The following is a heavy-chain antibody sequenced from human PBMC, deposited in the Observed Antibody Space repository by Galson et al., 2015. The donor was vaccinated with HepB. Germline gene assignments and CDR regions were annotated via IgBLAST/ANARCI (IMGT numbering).Heavy chain of an antibody. CDR1: GFTFSNAW. CDR3: TTGPLGYCSSTSCQNYYYYGMDV. Sequence: SLRLSCAASGFTFSNAWMSWVRQASGKGLEWVGRIKSKTDGGTTDYAAPVKGRFTISRDDSKNTLYLQMNSLKTEDTAVYYCTTGPLGYCSSTSCQNYYYYGMDVWGQGTTVTVSS. CDR2: IKSKTDGGTT. D-gene: IGHD2-2*01. J-gene: IGHJ6*02. V-gene: IGHV3-15*01.